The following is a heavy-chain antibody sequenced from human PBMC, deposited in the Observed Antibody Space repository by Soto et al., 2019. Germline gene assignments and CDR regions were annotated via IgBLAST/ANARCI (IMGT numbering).Heavy chain of an antibody. V-gene: IGHV3-74*01. Sequence: EVQLVESGGGLVQPGGSLRLSCADSGFTFSGSWMHWVRQAPGKGLVWVSRINGDGSGTSYADFVKGRFTISRDDAKNTLFLQMNGLRAEDTAVYYCARGIFGSGTANDYWGQETLVTVSS. CDR3: ARGIFGSGTANDY. CDR1: GFTFSGSW. J-gene: IGHJ4*02. D-gene: IGHD3-10*01. CDR2: INGDGSGT.